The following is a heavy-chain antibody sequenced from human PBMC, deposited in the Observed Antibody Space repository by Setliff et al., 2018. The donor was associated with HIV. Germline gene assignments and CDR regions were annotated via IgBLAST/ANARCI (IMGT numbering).Heavy chain of an antibody. J-gene: IGHJ4*02. Sequence: GGSLRLSCAASGFTFRSYWMSWVRQAPGKGLEWVANINQDGSEKYYVDSVKGRFTISRDNSQNSLYLQINSLSAEDTAVYYCARILSTTPPKYWGQGSLVTVSS. V-gene: IGHV3-7*01. D-gene: IGHD5-12*01. CDR1: GFTFRSYW. CDR2: INQDGSEK. CDR3: ARILSTTPPKY.